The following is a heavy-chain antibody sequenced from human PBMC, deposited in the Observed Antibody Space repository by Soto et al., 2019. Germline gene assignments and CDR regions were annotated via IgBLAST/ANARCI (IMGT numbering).Heavy chain of an antibody. V-gene: IGHV4-34*01. Sequence: PSETLSLTCAVYGGSFSGYYWSWIRQPPGKGLEWIGEINHSGSTNYNPSLKSRVTISVDTSKNQFSLKLSSVTAADTAVYYCARAADSSSWSRRDYWGQGTLVTVSS. CDR1: GGSFSGYY. J-gene: IGHJ4*02. CDR2: INHSGST. CDR3: ARAADSSSWSRRDY. D-gene: IGHD6-13*01.